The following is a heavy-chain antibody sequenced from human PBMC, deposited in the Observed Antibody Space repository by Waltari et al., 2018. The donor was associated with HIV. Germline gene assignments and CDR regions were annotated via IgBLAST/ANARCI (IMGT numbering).Heavy chain of an antibody. CDR2: INGDGSST. CDR3: ARDRDPLGYSGGFDP. J-gene: IGHJ5*02. Sequence: EVQLVESGGGLVQPGGSLRLSCATSGFTFSSYWMHWVRQGPGKGLVLVSRINGDGSSTSYADSVKGRFTISRDNPKNTLYLQMNSLGAEDTAVYYCARDRDPLGYSGGFDPWGQGTLVTVSS. V-gene: IGHV3-74*01. D-gene: IGHD5-18*01. CDR1: GFTFSSYW.